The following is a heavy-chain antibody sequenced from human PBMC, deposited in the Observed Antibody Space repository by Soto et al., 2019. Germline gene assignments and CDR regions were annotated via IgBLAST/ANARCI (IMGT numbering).Heavy chain of an antibody. CDR3: NHGYYQYFYS. J-gene: IGHJ4*02. V-gene: IGHV3-13*01. D-gene: IGHD5-18*01. CDR1: GCTCIGYD. Sequence: GGSLRLSWAAAGCTCIGYDFRWVRQATGKGLEWVSAIATTGVTYYAGSVKGRFTISRENAKNSLYLQMNSLNTEDTAVYYCNHGYYQYFYSWGQGTLVTVSS. CDR2: IATTGVT.